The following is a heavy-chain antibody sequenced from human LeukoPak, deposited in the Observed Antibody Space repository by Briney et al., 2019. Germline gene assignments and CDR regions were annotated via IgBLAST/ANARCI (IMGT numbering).Heavy chain of an antibody. D-gene: IGHD3-10*01. CDR3: ARVCIDYGSGRRWFDP. Sequence: SETLSLTCAVSGGSISSSNWWSWVRQPPGKGLEWIGEIYHSGSTNYNPSLKSRVTISVDKSKNQFSLKLSSVTAADTAVYYCARVCIDYGSGRRWFDPWGQGTLVTVSS. CDR1: GGSISSSNW. J-gene: IGHJ5*02. CDR2: IYHSGST. V-gene: IGHV4-4*02.